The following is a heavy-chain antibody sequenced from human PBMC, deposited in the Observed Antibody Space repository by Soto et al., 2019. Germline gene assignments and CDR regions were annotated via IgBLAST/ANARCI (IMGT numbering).Heavy chain of an antibody. Sequence: EVQLVESGGDLVQPGGSLRLSCAASGFRFSGYWMSWVRQAPGKGLEWVANIKQDGSDEYYVDSVKGRFTISRDNAENSLYRQMNSLRAEDTAVYYCARPLGWRDAFDICGQGTMVTVSS. D-gene: IGHD6-19*01. V-gene: IGHV3-7*01. CDR2: IKQDGSDE. CDR1: GFRFSGYW. J-gene: IGHJ3*02. CDR3: ARPLGWRDAFDI.